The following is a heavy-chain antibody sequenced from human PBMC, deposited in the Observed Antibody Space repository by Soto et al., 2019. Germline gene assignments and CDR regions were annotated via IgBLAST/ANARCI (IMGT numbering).Heavy chain of an antibody. CDR2: TYYRSKWYN. D-gene: IGHD2-8*01. CDR1: GDSVSTNRAT. J-gene: IGHJ5*01. V-gene: IGHV6-1*01. Sequence: PSQTLSLTCAISGDSVSTNRATWGWIRQSPSRGLEWLGRTYYRSKWYNDYAVSVKGRITINPDTSNNQLSLQLDSVAPDDTAVYYCARLIGHSWLDSWGQGTLVTVSS. CDR3: ARLIGHSWLDS.